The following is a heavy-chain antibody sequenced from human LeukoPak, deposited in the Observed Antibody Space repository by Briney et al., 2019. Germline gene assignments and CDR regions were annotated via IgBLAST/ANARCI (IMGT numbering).Heavy chain of an antibody. CDR3: AREERRWLQEVDYFDY. J-gene: IGHJ4*02. CDR1: GGSISSSSYY. Sequence: SETLSLTCSVSGGSISSSSYYWGWIRPPPGKGLEWIGSIYYSGSTYYNPSLKSRVTVSVDTSKNQFSLKLSSVTAADTAVYYCAREERRWLQEVDYFDYWGQGTLVTVSS. V-gene: IGHV4-39*02. D-gene: IGHD5-24*01. CDR2: IYYSGST.